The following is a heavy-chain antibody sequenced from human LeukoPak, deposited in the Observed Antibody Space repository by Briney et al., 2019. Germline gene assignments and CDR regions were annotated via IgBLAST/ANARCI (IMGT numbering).Heavy chain of an antibody. J-gene: IGHJ3*02. V-gene: IGHV3-43*02. Sequence: GGSLRLSCAASGFTFDDYAMHWVRQAPGKGLEWVSLISGDGGSTYYADSVKGRFTISGDNSKNSLYLQMNSLRTEDTALYYCAMSLWFGDRDAFDIWGQGTMVTVSS. CDR2: ISGDGGST. CDR3: AMSLWFGDRDAFDI. D-gene: IGHD3-10*01. CDR1: GFTFDDYA.